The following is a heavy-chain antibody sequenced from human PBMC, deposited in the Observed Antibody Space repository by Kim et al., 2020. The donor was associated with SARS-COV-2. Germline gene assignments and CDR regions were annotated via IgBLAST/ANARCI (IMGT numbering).Heavy chain of an antibody. V-gene: IGHV4-34*01. CDR1: GGSFSGYY. D-gene: IGHD2-2*01. CDR2: INHSGST. Sequence: SETLSLTCAVYGGSFSGYYWSWIRQPPGKGLEWIGEINHSGSTNYNPSLKSRVTISVDTSKNQFSLKLSSVTAADTAVYYCAREPREGTRWFDPWGQGTLVTVSS. CDR3: AREPREGTRWFDP. J-gene: IGHJ5*02.